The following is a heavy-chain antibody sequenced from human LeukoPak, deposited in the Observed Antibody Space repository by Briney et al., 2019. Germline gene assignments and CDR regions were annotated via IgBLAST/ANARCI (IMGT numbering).Heavy chain of an antibody. D-gene: IGHD1-26*01. Sequence: GGSLRPSCAASGFTFTNYAMSWVRQAPGKGLEWVSAISDSGANTYYADSVKGRFTISRDNSKNTLYLQMNSLRAEDTAVYYCAREGTRVGGFDYWGQGTLVTVSS. V-gene: IGHV3-23*01. CDR3: AREGTRVGGFDY. CDR2: ISDSGANT. J-gene: IGHJ4*02. CDR1: GFTFTNYA.